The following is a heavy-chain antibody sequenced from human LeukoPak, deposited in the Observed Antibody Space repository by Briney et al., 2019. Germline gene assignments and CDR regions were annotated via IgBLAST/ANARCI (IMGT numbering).Heavy chain of an antibody. Sequence: SSETLSLTCTVSGGSTSSSSYYWGWIRQPPGKGLEWIGSIYYSGSTYYNPSLKSRVTISVDTSKNQFSLKLSSVTAADTAVYYCARTIGYRRQSSFDYWGQGTLVTVSS. CDR3: ARTIGYRRQSSFDY. D-gene: IGHD5-18*01. V-gene: IGHV4-39*01. CDR1: GGSTSSSSYY. J-gene: IGHJ4*02. CDR2: IYYSGST.